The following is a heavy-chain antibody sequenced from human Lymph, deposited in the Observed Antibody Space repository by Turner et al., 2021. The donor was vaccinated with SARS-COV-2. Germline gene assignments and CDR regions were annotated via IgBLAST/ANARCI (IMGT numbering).Heavy chain of an antibody. CDR3: ARDSSGSGTLDY. V-gene: IGHV3-30-3*01. Sequence: QVQLVESGGGVVQPGRSLRLSCAASGFNFNNYPMHWVRQAPGKGRQWLAVISYDGSNKYYADSVKGRFTISRDNSKNTLYLQMNSLRAEDTAVYYCARDSSGSGTLDYWGQGTLVTVSS. CDR1: GFNFNNYP. J-gene: IGHJ4*02. CDR2: ISYDGSNK. D-gene: IGHD3-10*01.